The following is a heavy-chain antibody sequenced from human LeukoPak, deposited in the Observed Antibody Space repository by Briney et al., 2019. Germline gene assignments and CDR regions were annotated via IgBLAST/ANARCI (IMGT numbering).Heavy chain of an antibody. V-gene: IGHV3-33*01. CDR3: ARATVTRWFDP. D-gene: IGHD4-17*01. J-gene: IGHJ5*02. Sequence: GRSLRLSCAASGFXFSSFGIHWVRQAPGKGLEWVAVIWYDGTNKYYADSVKGRFTISRDNSKNTLYLQMNSLRAEDTAVYYCARATVTRWFDPWGQGTLVTVSS. CDR1: GFXFSSFG. CDR2: IWYDGTNK.